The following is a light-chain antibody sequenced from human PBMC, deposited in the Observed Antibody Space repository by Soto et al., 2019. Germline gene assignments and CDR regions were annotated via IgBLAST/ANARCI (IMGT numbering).Light chain of an antibody. V-gene: IGKV3-11*01. CDR2: DAS. CDR1: QSVSSY. CDR3: QQRSNLPPIT. J-gene: IGKJ5*01. Sequence: IVLTQSAATLSLSPGERATLSCRASQSVSSYLAWYQQKPGQAPRLLIYDASNRATGIPARFSGSGSGTDFTLTISSLEPEDFAVYYCQQRSNLPPITFGQGTRLEIK.